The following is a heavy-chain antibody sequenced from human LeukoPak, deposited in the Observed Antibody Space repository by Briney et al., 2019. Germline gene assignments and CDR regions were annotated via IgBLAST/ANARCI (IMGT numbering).Heavy chain of an antibody. V-gene: IGHV4-34*01. D-gene: IGHD3-22*01. CDR1: GGSFSGYY. J-gene: IGHJ4*02. CDR2: INHGGRT. CDR3: ARDGGRDSSGYYTDY. Sequence: SESLSLTWAVYGGSFSGYYWRWIRQPAGNGMEWIGEINHGGRTNYHPSLKSRVTISVDTSKKQFSLKLSSAAAADTAVYYCARDGGRDSSGYYTDYWGQGTLVTVSS.